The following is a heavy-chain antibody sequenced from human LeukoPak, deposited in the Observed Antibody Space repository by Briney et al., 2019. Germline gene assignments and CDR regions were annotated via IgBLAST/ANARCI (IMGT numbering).Heavy chain of an antibody. CDR3: ARVRGSYSADY. D-gene: IGHD1-26*01. CDR2: ISYDAVKK. Sequence: GGSLRLSCAASGFTFSSYGMHWVRQAPGKGLEWVALISYDAVKKYYADSVKGRFTISRDNSKNTLYLQMNSLSAGDTAVYYCARVRGSYSADYWGQGTLVTVSS. V-gene: IGHV3-30*03. J-gene: IGHJ4*02. CDR1: GFTFSSYG.